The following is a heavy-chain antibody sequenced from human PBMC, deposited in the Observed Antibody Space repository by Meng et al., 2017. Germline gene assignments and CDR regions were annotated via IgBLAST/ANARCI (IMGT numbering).Heavy chain of an antibody. CDR2: ISSSGSTI. CDR3: ARDILRTGENTDEDWFDP. D-gene: IGHD7-27*01. Sequence: GESLKISCAASGFTFSSYEMNWVRQAPGKGLEWVSYISSSGSTIYYADSVKGRFTISRDNAKNSLYLQMNSLRAEDTAVYYCARDILRTGENTDEDWFDPWGQGTLVTVSS. CDR1: GFTFSSYE. J-gene: IGHJ5*02. V-gene: IGHV3-48*03.